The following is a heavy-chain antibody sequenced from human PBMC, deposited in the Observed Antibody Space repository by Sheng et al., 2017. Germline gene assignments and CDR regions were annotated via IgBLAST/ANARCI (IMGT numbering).Heavy chain of an antibody. CDR3: ARSCTTTSCYAED. D-gene: IGHD2-2*01. CDR2: INTDASGI. Sequence: EMQLVESGGGLVQPGGSLRLSCAASGFTFSGYWMHWVRQAPGEGLVWVSRINTDASGINYADSVKGRFTISRDNARNTLYLQMNSLRVEDTAVYYCARSCTTTSCYAEDWGQGTLVTVSS. V-gene: IGHV3-74*01. CDR1: GFTFSGYW. J-gene: IGHJ4*02.